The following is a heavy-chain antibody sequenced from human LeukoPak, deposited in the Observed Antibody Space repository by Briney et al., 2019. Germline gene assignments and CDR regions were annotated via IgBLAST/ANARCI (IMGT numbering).Heavy chain of an antibody. CDR1: GFAFSSYS. V-gene: IGHV3-21*01. D-gene: IGHD3-3*01. Sequence: GGSLRLSCAASGFAFSSYSMNWVRQAPGKGLEWVAYISNDGNYIYYADSVKGRFTISRDNAKNSLYLQMNSLRVEDTAVYYCARAQGHYYDFWSGYYTPLDYWGQGTLVTVSS. J-gene: IGHJ4*02. CDR2: ISNDGNYI. CDR3: ARAQGHYYDFWSGYYTPLDY.